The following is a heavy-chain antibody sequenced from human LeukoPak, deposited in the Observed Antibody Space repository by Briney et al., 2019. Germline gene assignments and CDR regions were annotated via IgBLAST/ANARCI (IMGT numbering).Heavy chain of an antibody. Sequence: GGSLRLSCAASGFTFSSYWMSWVRQAPGKGLEGVANINQDGSAENYVDSVKGRFTISRDNSKNSLYLQMNSLRAEDTAIYYCARKTYYYDTSPAGWFDTWGQGTLGTVSS. D-gene: IGHD3-22*01. CDR2: INQDGSAE. J-gene: IGHJ5*02. V-gene: IGHV3-7*01. CDR3: ARKTYYYDTSPAGWFDT. CDR1: GFTFSSYW.